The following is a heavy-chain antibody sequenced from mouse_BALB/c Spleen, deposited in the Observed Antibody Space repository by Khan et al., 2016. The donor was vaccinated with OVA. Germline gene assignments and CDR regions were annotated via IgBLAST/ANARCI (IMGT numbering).Heavy chain of an antibody. CDR1: GYTFINYW. CDR3: ARRGLRWDFDY. V-gene: IGHV1-7*01. Sequence: QVQQKESGAELAKPGASVKMSCKASGYTFINYWILWVKQRPGQGLEWIGYINPSTGYTEYNQNFKDKATLTADKSSSTAYMQLSSLTSEDSAVYYCARRGLRWDFDYWGQGTTLTVS. J-gene: IGHJ2*01. D-gene: IGHD1-1*01. CDR2: INPSTGYT.